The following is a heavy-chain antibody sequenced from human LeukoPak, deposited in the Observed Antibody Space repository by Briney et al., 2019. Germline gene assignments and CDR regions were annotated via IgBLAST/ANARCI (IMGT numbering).Heavy chain of an antibody. V-gene: IGHV1-46*01. D-gene: IGHD5-24*01. J-gene: IGHJ4*02. CDR2: INPSGGST. CDR3: AGDGMATITVFDY. Sequence: LXXXGIINPSGGSTSYAQKFQGRVTMTRDTSTSTVYMELSSLRSEDTAVYYCAGDGMATITVFDYWGQGTLVTVSS.